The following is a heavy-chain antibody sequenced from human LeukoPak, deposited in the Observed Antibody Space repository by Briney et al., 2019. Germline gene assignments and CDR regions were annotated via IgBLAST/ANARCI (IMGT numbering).Heavy chain of an antibody. D-gene: IGHD3-9*01. V-gene: IGHV1-69*13. CDR3: ARGYYDILTGYRPPLWFDP. CDR2: IIPSFGTA. J-gene: IGHJ5*02. CDR1: GGTFSSYA. Sequence: ASVKVSCKASGGTFSSYAISWVRQAPGQGLEWMGGIIPSFGTANYAQKFQGRVTITADESTSTAYMELSSLRSEDTAVYYCARGYYDILTGYRPPLWFDPWGQGTLVTVSS.